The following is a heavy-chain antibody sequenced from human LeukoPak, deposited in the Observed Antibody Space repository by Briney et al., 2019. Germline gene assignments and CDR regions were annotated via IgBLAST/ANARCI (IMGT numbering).Heavy chain of an antibody. V-gene: IGHV3-23*01. D-gene: IGHD3-10*01. Sequence: GGSLRLSCAASGFTFSSYAMSWVRQAPGKGLEWVSAISGSGGSTYYADSVKGRFTISRDNSKNTLYLQMNSLRAEDTAVYYCAKDLSLLWFGELSVWGQGTLVTVSS. J-gene: IGHJ4*02. CDR2: ISGSGGST. CDR3: AKDLSLLWFGELSV. CDR1: GFTFSSYA.